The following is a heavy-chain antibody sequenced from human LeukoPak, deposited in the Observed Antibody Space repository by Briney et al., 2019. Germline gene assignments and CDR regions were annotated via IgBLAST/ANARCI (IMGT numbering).Heavy chain of an antibody. D-gene: IGHD4-17*01. V-gene: IGHV4-38-2*02. CDR3: ARVSRLRENAFDI. CDR1: GYSISSGYY. CDR2: IYHSGST. J-gene: IGHJ3*02. Sequence: PSETLSLTCTVSGYSISSGYYWGWIRQPPGKGLEWIGSIYHSGSTYYNPSLKSRVTISVDTSKNQFSLKLSSVTAADTAVYYCARVSRLRENAFDIWGQGTMVTVSS.